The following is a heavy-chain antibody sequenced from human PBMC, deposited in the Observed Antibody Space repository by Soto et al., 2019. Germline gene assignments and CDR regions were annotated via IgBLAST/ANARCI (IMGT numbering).Heavy chain of an antibody. J-gene: IGHJ5*02. Sequence: EVQLVDSGGGLIQPGGSLRLSCAASGFSVSSSHMIWVRQAPGKGLEWVSVIYSGGATYYAVSVKGRFTISRDRSKKAVYLQMDGLRTEDTAVYHCAKLGPYGSESYSFRYNWIDPWGQGTLVTVSS. V-gene: IGHV3-53*01. CDR3: AKLGPYGSESYSFRYNWIDP. CDR2: IYSGGAT. CDR1: GFSVSSSH. D-gene: IGHD3-10*01.